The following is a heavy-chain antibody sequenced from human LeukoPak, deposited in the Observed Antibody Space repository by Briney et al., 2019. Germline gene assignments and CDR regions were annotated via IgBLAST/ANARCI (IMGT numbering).Heavy chain of an antibody. D-gene: IGHD6-6*01. CDR3: AGSEQLVRLFDY. CDR1: GFTSSSYA. Sequence: GRSLRLSCAASGFTSSSYAMHWVRQAPGKGLEWVAVISYDGSNKYYADSVKGRFTISRDNSKNTLYLQMNSLRAEDTAVYYCAGSEQLVRLFDYWGQGTLVTVSS. V-gene: IGHV3-30*04. CDR2: ISYDGSNK. J-gene: IGHJ4*02.